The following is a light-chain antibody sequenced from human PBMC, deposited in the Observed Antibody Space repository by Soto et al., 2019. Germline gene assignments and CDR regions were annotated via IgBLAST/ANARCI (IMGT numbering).Light chain of an antibody. CDR2: GAS. CDR3: QQYGSSPLT. J-gene: IGKJ4*01. Sequence: EIVLTQSPGTLSLSPGERATLSCRASQSVSSSYLAWYQQKPGQAPRLLIYGASSRATGIPDRFSVSGYGTDFTLTISRLEPEDFAVYYCQQYGSSPLTFGGGTKVEIK. V-gene: IGKV3-20*01. CDR1: QSVSSSY.